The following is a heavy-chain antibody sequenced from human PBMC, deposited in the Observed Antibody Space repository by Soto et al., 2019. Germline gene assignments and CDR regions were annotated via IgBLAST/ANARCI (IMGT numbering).Heavy chain of an antibody. D-gene: IGHD3-22*01. CDR1: GDSISSSNYF. V-gene: IGHV4-39*01. CDR2: INYSGST. Sequence: QLHLQESGPGLVKPSETLSLTCTVSGDSISSSNYFWTWIRQTPGKGLEWIGTINYSGSTFYNPSLKSRVTILIDTSKSHFSLQLSSVTAADSAVYYCARQRGGSDGYYRIIHYWGQGTLVTVSS. CDR3: ARQRGGSDGYYRIIHY. J-gene: IGHJ4*02.